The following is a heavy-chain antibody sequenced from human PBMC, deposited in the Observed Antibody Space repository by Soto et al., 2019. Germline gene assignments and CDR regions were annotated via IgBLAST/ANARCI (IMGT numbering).Heavy chain of an antibody. V-gene: IGHV4-59*01. CDR3: ARAWLGYCSSTSCYAFDY. J-gene: IGHJ4*02. D-gene: IGHD2-2*01. CDR2: IYYSGST. CDR1: GGSISSYY. Sequence: PSETLSLTCTVSGGSISSYYWSWIRQPPGKGLEWIGYIYYSGSTNYNPSLKSRVTISVDTSKNQFSLKLSSVTAADTAVYYCARAWLGYCSSTSCYAFDYWGQGTLVTVSS.